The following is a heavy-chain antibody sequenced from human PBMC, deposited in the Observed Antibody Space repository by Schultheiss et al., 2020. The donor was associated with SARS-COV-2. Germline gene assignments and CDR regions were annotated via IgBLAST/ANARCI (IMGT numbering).Heavy chain of an antibody. CDR1: GFTFSSYA. J-gene: IGHJ6*03. Sequence: GGSLRLSCAASGFTFSSYAMSWVRQAPGKGLEWVSAISGSGGSTYYADSVKGRFIISRDDSKNTLHLQMNSLRAEDTALYYCAREGNRYCSSTSCYTVNRHSYYYYMDVWGKGTTVTVSS. CDR3: AREGNRYCSSTSCYTVNRHSYYYYMDV. D-gene: IGHD2-2*02. V-gene: IGHV3-23*01. CDR2: ISGSGGST.